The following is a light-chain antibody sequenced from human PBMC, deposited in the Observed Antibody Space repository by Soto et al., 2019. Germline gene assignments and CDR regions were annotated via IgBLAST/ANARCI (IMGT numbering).Light chain of an antibody. V-gene: IGLV8-61*01. Sequence: QAVVTQEPSLSVSPGGTVTLTCGLSSASVSVSHYPSWYQQTPGQPPRTLVFGTTIRSSGVPDRFSGSILGKKAALTITGAQADDESDYYCVLFMGGALPYVFGTGTKVTVL. J-gene: IGLJ1*01. CDR1: SASVSVSHY. CDR2: GTT. CDR3: VLFMGGALPYV.